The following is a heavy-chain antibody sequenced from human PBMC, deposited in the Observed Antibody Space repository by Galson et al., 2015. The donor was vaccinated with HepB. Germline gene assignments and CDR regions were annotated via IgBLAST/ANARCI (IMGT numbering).Heavy chain of an antibody. CDR1: GYTFTSYV. J-gene: IGHJ6*02. V-gene: IGHV7-4-1*02. CDR3: ARVTSIYDFSSRAYSYYYYGMDV. CDR2: INTNTGTP. Sequence: SVKVSCKASGYTFTSYVINWVRQAPGQGLEWMGGINTNTGTPTYAQGFTGRFVLSLDTSVSTAYLQISSLKTEDTAVYYCARVTSIYDFSSRAYSYYYYGMDVGGQGTTVAVSS. D-gene: IGHD6-19*01.